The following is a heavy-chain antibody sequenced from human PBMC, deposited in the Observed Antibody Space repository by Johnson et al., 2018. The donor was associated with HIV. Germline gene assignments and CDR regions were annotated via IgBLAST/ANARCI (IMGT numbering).Heavy chain of an antibody. Sequence: VQLVESGGGMVRPGGSLRLSCAASGFIFNDYVMNWVRQAPGKGLEWVSGVNWNGGSTGYADSVKGRFTISRDNAKNTLYLQMNSLRIEDTGLYYCAKDGDDGDGPDGTKGAFDIWGQGTMVTVSS. CDR2: VNWNGGST. CDR3: AKDGDDGDGPDGTKGAFDI. V-gene: IGHV3-20*04. J-gene: IGHJ3*02. CDR1: GFIFNDYV. D-gene: IGHD5-24*01.